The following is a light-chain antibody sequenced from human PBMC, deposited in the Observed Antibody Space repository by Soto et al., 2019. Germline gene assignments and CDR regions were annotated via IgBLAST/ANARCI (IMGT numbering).Light chain of an antibody. CDR3: HQSYRSPLT. J-gene: IGKJ4*01. CDR2: AAS. CDR1: QSCSSY. Sequence: DIHMTQSPSSLSASVGDRVTITCRASQSCSSYLNWYQQKPGKVPKLLIYAASSLQSGVPSRFSGSGSGTDFTLTLSNLQPDDFAAYHWHQSYRSPLTCGGGTKVETK. V-gene: IGKV1-39*01.